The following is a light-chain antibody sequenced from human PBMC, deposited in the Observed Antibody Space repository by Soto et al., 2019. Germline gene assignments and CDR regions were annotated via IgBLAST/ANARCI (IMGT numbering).Light chain of an antibody. Sequence: QSALTQPPSASGSPGQSVTISCTGTSSDVGGYNYVSWYQQHPGSAPKLMIYEVSKRPSGVPDRFSGSKSGNTASLTVSGLQAEDEADYYCSSYAGSNNPNVFGTGTKLTVL. CDR1: SSDVGGYNY. J-gene: IGLJ1*01. CDR2: EVS. V-gene: IGLV2-8*01. CDR3: SSYAGSNNPNV.